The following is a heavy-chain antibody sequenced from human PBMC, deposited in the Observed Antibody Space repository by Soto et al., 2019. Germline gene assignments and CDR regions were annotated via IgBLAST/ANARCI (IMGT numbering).Heavy chain of an antibody. D-gene: IGHD7-27*01. CDR2: ISGSGGIT. V-gene: IGHV3-23*01. CDR3: ARETGDDAFDI. Sequence: LSLTCAASGFTFSSYAMSWVRQAPGKGLEWVSAISGSGGITYYADSVKGRFTISRDNSKNTLYLQMNSLRAEDTAVYYCARETGDDAFDIWGQGTMVTVSS. J-gene: IGHJ3*02. CDR1: GFTFSSYA.